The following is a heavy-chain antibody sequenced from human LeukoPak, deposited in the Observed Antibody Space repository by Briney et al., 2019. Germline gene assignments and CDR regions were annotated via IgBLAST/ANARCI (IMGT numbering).Heavy chain of an antibody. Sequence: GGSLRLSCAASGFTFSSYSMNWVRQAPGKGLEWVANIKQDGSEKYYVDSVKGRFTISRDNAKNSLYLQMNSLRAEDTAVYYCARGAGGMDVWGQGTTVTVSS. CDR1: GFTFSSYS. CDR3: ARGAGGMDV. V-gene: IGHV3-7*01. CDR2: IKQDGSEK. J-gene: IGHJ6*02.